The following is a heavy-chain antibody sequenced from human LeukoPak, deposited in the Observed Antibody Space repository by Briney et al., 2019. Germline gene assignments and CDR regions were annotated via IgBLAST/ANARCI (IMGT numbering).Heavy chain of an antibody. CDR3: ARNRPAGYDYDYGSALQH. J-gene: IGHJ1*01. V-gene: IGHV3-23*01. D-gene: IGHD4/OR15-4a*01. CDR2: ISRSGDST. CDR1: GFSFSNYG. Sequence: PGGSLRLSCAASGFSFSNYGMNWVRQAPGKGLEWVSAISRSGDSTYYAASVKGRFTISRDNSENTLFLQMNSLRADDTAVYFCARNRPAGYDYDYGSALQHWGQGTLVTVSS.